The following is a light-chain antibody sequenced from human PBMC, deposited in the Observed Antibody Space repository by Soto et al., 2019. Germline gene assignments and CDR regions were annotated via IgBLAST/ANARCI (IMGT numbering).Light chain of an antibody. Sequence: QSVLTQPASVSGSPGQSITIACTGSSSDVGGYNYVSWFQQHPGKAPKLMIYEVSNRPSGVSNRFSASKSGNTASLTISGLQAEDEATYYCSSYSSSSTLVFGTGTKVNVL. CDR1: SSDVGGYNY. V-gene: IGLV2-14*01. CDR3: SSYSSSSTLV. CDR2: EVS. J-gene: IGLJ1*01.